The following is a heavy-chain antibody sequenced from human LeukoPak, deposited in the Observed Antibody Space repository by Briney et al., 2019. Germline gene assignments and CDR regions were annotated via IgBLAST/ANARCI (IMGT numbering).Heavy chain of an antibody. CDR3: AKLMKGSERLTMVGGVIIKTAGLYYMDV. D-gene: IGHD3-10*01. CDR2: ISASGGST. V-gene: IGHV3-23*01. Sequence: GGSLRLSCAASGFTSSSYAMSWVRQAPGKGLEWVSSISASGGSTNYADSVTGRFTISRDNSKNTVYLQMNSLRAEDTAVYYCAKLMKGSERLTMVGGVIIKTAGLYYMDVWGKGTTVTVSS. CDR1: GFTSSSYA. J-gene: IGHJ6*03.